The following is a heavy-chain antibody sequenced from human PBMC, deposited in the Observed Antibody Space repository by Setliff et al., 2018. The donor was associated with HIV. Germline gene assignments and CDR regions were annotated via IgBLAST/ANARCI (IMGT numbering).Heavy chain of an antibody. CDR2: IYTSGST. V-gene: IGHV4-4*09. D-gene: IGHD3-22*01. J-gene: IGHJ4*02. CDR3: ARGLSFYDPGGFDY. CDR1: GGSFSGYY. Sequence: SETLSLTCAVYGGSFSGYYWTWIRQPPGKGLEWIGYIYTSGSTNYNPSLKSRVTISVDTSKNQFSLKLSSVTAADTAVYYCARGLSFYDPGGFDYWGQGTLVTVSS.